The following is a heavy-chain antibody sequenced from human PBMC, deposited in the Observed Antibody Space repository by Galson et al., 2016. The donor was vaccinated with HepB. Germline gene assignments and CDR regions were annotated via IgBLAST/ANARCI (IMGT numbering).Heavy chain of an antibody. Sequence: SLRLSCAASGFIFTQFAMNWVRQAPGKGLEWVSGISRTGGSIHYADSVKGRFTISRDNSKNTLYLQMNSLRAEDTAVYYCARVSRRAEVYWGQGSLVTVSS. V-gene: IGHV3-23*01. CDR2: ISRTGGSI. J-gene: IGHJ4*02. CDR1: GFIFTQFA. CDR3: ARVSRRAEVY.